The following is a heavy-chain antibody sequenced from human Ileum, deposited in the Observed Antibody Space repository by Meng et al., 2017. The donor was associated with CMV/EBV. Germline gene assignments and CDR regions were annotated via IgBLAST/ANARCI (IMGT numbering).Heavy chain of an antibody. CDR3: AKKGAEGGDNSGWYWSVDYFDS. D-gene: IGHD6-19*01. V-gene: IGHV3-23*01. CDR2: ISGSGSGITT. Sequence: MGWVRQAPGKGLEWVSAISGSGSGITTYYADFVKGRFTVSRDNSKNTLFLQMNSLRAEDTAVYYCAKKGAEGGDNSGWYWSVDYFDSWGQGTLVTVSS. J-gene: IGHJ4*02.